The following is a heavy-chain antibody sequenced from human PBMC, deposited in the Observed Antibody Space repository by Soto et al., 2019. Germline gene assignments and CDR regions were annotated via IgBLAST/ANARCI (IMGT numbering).Heavy chain of an antibody. J-gene: IGHJ6*02. V-gene: IGHV1-2*04. CDR3: PRGTSAGPYYYYYGMDV. CDR1: GYSFTGYY. CDR2: INPNSGGT. D-gene: IGHD6-13*01. Sequence: ASVKVSCKASGYSFTGYYMHWVRQAPGQGLEWMGWINPNSGGTNYAQKFQGWVTMTRDTSISTAYMELSRLRSDDTAVYYCPRGTSAGPYYYYYGMDVWGQGTTVTVSS.